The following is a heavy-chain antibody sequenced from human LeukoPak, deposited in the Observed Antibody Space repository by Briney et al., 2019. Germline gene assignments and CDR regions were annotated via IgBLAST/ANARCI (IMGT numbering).Heavy chain of an antibody. J-gene: IGHJ4*02. V-gene: IGHV3-48*04. CDR3: ARDIVNGDYVSAY. D-gene: IGHD4-17*01. Sequence: GGSLRLSCAASGFTFSSYSMNWVRQAPGKGLEWVSYISSSSSTIYYADSVKGRFTISRDNAKNSLYLQMNSLRADDTGVYYCARDIVNGDYVSAYWGQGTLVTVSS. CDR1: GFTFSSYS. CDR2: ISSSSSTI.